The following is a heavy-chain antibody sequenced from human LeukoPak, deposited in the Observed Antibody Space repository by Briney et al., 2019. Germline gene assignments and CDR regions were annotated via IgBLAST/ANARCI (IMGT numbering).Heavy chain of an antibody. Sequence: PGGSLRLSCAASGFTFRTYAMTWVRQAPGKGLEWVSAIGPSGRSTHYADSVRGRFTISRDNSKNTLYLQMNSLRAEDTAIYYCAKDPMVRGATYDYWGQGTLVTVSS. V-gene: IGHV3-23*01. J-gene: IGHJ4*02. CDR1: GFTFRTYA. CDR2: IGPSGRST. CDR3: AKDPMVRGATYDY. D-gene: IGHD3-10*01.